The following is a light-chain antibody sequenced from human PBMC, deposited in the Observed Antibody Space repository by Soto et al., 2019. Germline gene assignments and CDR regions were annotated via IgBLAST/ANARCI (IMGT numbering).Light chain of an antibody. CDR3: GTWDSRLSAVI. CDR2: DNN. J-gene: IGLJ2*01. V-gene: IGLV1-51*01. Sequence: QSVLTQPPSVSAAPGQKVTISCSGSSSNIGNNYVSWYQQLPGTAPKLLIHDNNKRPSGIPDRFSGSKSGTSATLGITGLQTGDEAEYYCGTWDSRLSAVIFGGGTQLTVL. CDR1: SSNIGNNY.